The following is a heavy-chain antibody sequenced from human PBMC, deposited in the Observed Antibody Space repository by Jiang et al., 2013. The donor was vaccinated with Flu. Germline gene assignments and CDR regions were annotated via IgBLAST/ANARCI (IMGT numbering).Heavy chain of an antibody. CDR1: AFTFSNAW. CDR3: ATSSRGVEWLNLYNYYYGMDV. CDR2: IKSKTDGGTT. D-gene: IGHD3-3*01. V-gene: IGHV3-15*01. J-gene: IGHJ6*02. Sequence: RLSCAASAFTFSNAWMSWVRQAPGKGLEWVGRIKSKTDGGTTDYAAAVKGRFTISRDDSRNTLYLQMNSLKTEDTAVYYCATSSRGVEWLNLYNYYYGMDVWGQGTTVTVSS.